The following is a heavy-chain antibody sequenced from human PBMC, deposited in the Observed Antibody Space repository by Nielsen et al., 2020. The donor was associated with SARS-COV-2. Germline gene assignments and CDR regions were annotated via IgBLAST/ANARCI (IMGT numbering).Heavy chain of an antibody. Sequence: WIRQPPGKGLEWVSYISSSNSTIYYADSVKGRFTISRDNAKNSLYLQMNSLRDEDTAVYYCATGITGTNLYYYYMDVWGKGTTVTVSS. CDR2: ISSSNSTI. J-gene: IGHJ6*03. CDR3: ATGITGTNLYYYYMDV. V-gene: IGHV3-48*02. D-gene: IGHD1-7*01.